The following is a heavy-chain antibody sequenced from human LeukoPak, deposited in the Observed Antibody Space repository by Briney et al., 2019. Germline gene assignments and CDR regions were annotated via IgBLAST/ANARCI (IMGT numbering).Heavy chain of an antibody. Sequence: SGPALFKPTQTLTLTCTFSGFSLSTSGMCVSWIRQPPGKALEWLALIDWDDDKYYSASLKTRLTISKDTSKNQVVLTMTNMDPVDTATYYCARGSSTSCYAGHFDYWGQGTLVTVSS. V-gene: IGHV2-70*01. CDR3: ARGSSTSCYAGHFDY. D-gene: IGHD2-2*01. CDR1: GFSLSTSGMC. J-gene: IGHJ4*02. CDR2: IDWDDDK.